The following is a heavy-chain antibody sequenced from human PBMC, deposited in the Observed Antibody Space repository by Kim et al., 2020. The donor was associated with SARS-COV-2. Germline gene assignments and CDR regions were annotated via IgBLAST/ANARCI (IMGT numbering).Heavy chain of an antibody. D-gene: IGHD2-2*01. CDR3: ARGPRDVPAAMGGYYYYGMDV. CDR1: GGSFSGYY. V-gene: IGHV4-34*01. J-gene: IGHJ6*02. Sequence: SETLSLTCAVYGGSFSGYYWSWIRQPPGKGLEWIGEINHSGSTNYNPSLKSRVTISVDTSKNQFSLKLSSVTAADTAVYYCARGPRDVPAAMGGYYYYGMDVWGQGTTVTVSS. CDR2: INHSGST.